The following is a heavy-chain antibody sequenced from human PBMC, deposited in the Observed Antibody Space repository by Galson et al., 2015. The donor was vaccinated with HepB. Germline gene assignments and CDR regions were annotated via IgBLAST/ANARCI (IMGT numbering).Heavy chain of an antibody. J-gene: IGHJ4*02. D-gene: IGHD4-23*01. Sequence: SVKVSCKASGGTLSSYAISWVRQAPGQGLEWMGGIIPIFGTANYAQKFQGRVTITADESTSTAYMELSSLRSEDTAVYYCAGNDYGGIRGYYWGQGTLVTVSS. CDR1: GGTLSSYA. CDR3: AGNDYGGIRGYY. V-gene: IGHV1-69*13. CDR2: IIPIFGTA.